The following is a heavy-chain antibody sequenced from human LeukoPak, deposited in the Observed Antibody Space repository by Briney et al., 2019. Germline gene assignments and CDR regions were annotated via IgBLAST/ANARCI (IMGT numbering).Heavy chain of an antibody. D-gene: IGHD3-22*01. CDR1: GDSISSGDYY. Sequence: PSQTLSLTCTVSGDSISSGDYYWSWIRQPPGKGLEWIGRISCSGSTNYNPSLKSRVTISVDTSKNQFSLKLSSVTAADTAGYYCASGSPRSGYYRAFDIWGQGTMVTVSS. CDR2: ISCSGST. J-gene: IGHJ3*02. CDR3: ASGSPRSGYYRAFDI. V-gene: IGHV4-61*02.